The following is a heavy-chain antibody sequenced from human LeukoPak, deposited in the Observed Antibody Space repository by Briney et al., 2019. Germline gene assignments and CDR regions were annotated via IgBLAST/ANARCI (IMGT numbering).Heavy chain of an antibody. CDR1: GFTFSSYA. J-gene: IGHJ4*02. V-gene: IGHV3-30*04. Sequence: QPGGSLRLSCAASGFTFSSYAMHWVRQAPGKGLEWVAVISYDGSNKYYADSVKSRFTISRDNSKNTLYLQMNSLRAEDTAVYYCARDGLTCSSTSCYNNPPFDYWGQGTLVTVSS. CDR3: ARDGLTCSSTSCYNNPPFDY. D-gene: IGHD2-2*02. CDR2: ISYDGSNK.